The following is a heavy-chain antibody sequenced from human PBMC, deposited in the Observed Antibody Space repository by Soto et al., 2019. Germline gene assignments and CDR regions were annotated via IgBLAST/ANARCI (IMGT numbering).Heavy chain of an antibody. V-gene: IGHV4-4*07. Sequence: SETLSLTCTVSGGSISSYYWTWIRQPAGKGLEWIGRVYSSGGTHYNPSLKSRVTISLDTSKNQFSLRLLSVTDADTAVYYCARGQRFSDWFDPWGQGTLVTVSS. CDR3: ARGQRFSDWFDP. CDR1: GGSISSYY. D-gene: IGHD3-3*01. J-gene: IGHJ5*02. CDR2: VYSSGGT.